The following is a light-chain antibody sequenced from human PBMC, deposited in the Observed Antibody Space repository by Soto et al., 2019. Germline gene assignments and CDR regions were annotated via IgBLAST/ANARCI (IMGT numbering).Light chain of an antibody. V-gene: IGLV7-43*01. CDR1: TGAVTSGYY. CDR2: STT. CDR3: LLFYGHGVV. Sequence: QAVVTQEPSLTVSPGGTVTLTCASSTGAVTSGYYPNWFQQRPGQPPRALIYSTTYKHSWTPARFSGALLGGRAALTLSGAQPEDDADYYCLLFYGHGVVFGGGTQLTVL. J-gene: IGLJ2*01.